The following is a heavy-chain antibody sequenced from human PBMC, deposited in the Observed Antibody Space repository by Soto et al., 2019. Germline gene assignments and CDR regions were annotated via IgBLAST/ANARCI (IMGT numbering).Heavy chain of an antibody. CDR2: INHSGST. CDR1: GGSFSGYY. V-gene: IGHV4-34*01. CDR3: ARGGRGYWSGGSCYEDY. J-gene: IGHJ4*02. Sequence: QVQLQQWGAGLLKPSETLSLTCAVYGGSFSGYYGSWIRQPPGKGLEWIGEINHSGSTNYNPSLKSRGTISVDTSKNQFSLKLSSVTAADTAVYYCARGGRGYWSGGSCYEDYWGQGTLVTVSS. D-gene: IGHD2-15*01.